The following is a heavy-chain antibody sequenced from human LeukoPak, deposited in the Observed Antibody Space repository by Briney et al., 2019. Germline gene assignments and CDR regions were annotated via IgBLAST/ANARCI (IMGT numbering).Heavy chain of an antibody. V-gene: IGHV3-30*02. D-gene: IGHD3-10*01. CDR3: TRAGGLVRGVHYYYMDV. CDR2: IRYDGSDK. J-gene: IGHJ6*03. Sequence: GGPLRLSCAASGFTFSTYGMHWVRQAPGKGLEWVAFIRYDGSDKYYADSVKGRFTISRDNSKNTLSLQMNSLRPEDTAVYYCTRAGGLVRGVHYYYMDVWGKGTTVTISS. CDR1: GFTFSTYG.